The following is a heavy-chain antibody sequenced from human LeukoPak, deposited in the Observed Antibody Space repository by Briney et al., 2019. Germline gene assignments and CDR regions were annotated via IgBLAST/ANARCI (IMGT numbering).Heavy chain of an antibody. Sequence: PGRSLRLSCAASGFTFSSYGMHWGRQAPGKGQERVAVIWYDGSNKYYADSVKGRFTISRDNSKNTLYLQMNSLRAEDTAVYYCAREPGVQAAGSAWFDPWGQGSLVTV. CDR2: IWYDGSNK. CDR3: AREPGVQAAGSAWFDP. D-gene: IGHD6-13*01. V-gene: IGHV3-33*01. J-gene: IGHJ5*02. CDR1: GFTFSSYG.